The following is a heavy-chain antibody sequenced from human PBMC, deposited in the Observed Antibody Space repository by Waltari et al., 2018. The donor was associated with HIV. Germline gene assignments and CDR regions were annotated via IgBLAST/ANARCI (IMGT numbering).Heavy chain of an antibody. CDR3: ARGRNSEDY. J-gene: IGHJ4*02. CDR2: ISSSSGST. CDR1: GFTFSSFN. V-gene: IGHV3-48*01. Sequence: EVQLVESGGGLVQPGGSLGLSCAASGFTFSSFNMNWVRQAPGKGLEWIAYISSSSGSTYYTDSVKGRFTISRDNANNSLYLQMNTLRAEDTALYYCARGRNSEDYWGQGILVTVSS.